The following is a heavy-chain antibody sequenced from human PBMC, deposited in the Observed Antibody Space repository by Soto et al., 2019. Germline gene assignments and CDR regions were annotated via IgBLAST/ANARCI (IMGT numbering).Heavy chain of an antibody. CDR2: INAANGDT. D-gene: IGHD6-13*01. V-gene: IGHV1-3*01. CDR1: GSTFTSYG. CDR3: VRRHVSATGIDWFDP. Sequence: SVKVPCKASGSTFTSYGIHWVRQAPGQRLEWMGWINAANGDTKYSPKFQGRVTITRDTSASTAYMELSSLRSEDTAVYYCVRRHVSATGIDWFDPWGQGTLVTVSS. J-gene: IGHJ5*02.